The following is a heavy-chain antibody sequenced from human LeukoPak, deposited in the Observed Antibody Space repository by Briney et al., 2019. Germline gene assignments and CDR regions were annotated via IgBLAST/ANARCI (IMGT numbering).Heavy chain of an antibody. J-gene: IGHJ6*02. CDR2: TIPIFGTA. D-gene: IGHD4-11*01. CDR1: GGTFSNYA. V-gene: IGHV1-69*01. CDR3: ASHDYKDYYYYGMDV. Sequence: SVKVSCKASGGTFSNYAISWVRQAPGQGLEWMGGTIPIFGTANYAQKFQGRVTITADESTSTAYMELSSLRSEDTAVYYCASHDYKDYYYYGMDVWGQGTTVTVSS.